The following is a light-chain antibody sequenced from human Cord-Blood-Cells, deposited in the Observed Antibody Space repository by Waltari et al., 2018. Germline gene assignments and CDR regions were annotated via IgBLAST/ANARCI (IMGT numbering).Light chain of an antibody. J-gene: IGLJ1*01. CDR1: SSNIGAGYA. Sequence: QSVLTQPPSVSGAPGQRVTISCTGSSSNIGAGYAVYWYQQLPGTAPNLLIYGNSNRPSGVPDRFSGSKSGTSASLAITGLQAEDEADYYCQSYDSSLSGYVFGTGTKVTVL. CDR3: QSYDSSLSGYV. CDR2: GNS. V-gene: IGLV1-40*01.